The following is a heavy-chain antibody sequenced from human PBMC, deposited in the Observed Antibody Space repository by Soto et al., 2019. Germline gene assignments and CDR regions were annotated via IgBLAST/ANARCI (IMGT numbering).Heavy chain of an antibody. J-gene: IGHJ4*02. Sequence: WETLSLTCIVPCGSNSNYYWSWVRQPPGKGLEWIGYIYYSGSTNYNPSLQSRVTISVDTSKNQFSLKLSSVTAADTAVYYCARAVLPATAPFDYWGQGTLVTVS. CDR3: ARAVLPATAPFDY. CDR1: CGSNSNYY. V-gene: IGHV4-59*01. CDR2: IYYSGST. D-gene: IGHD2-2*01.